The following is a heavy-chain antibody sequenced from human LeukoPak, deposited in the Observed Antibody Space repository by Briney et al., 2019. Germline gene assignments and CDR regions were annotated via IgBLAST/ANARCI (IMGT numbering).Heavy chain of an antibody. CDR2: IYYSGST. Sequence: PSETLSLTRTVSGGSLSSHYWSWLRHPPGERLEWIGYIYYSGSTNHNPSLKSRVTMSVDTSKNQFSLKLSSVTAADTAVYYCARLVLDYGDYRRVDWNYYYMDVWGKGTTVTVSS. V-gene: IGHV4-59*11. J-gene: IGHJ6*03. CDR1: GGSLSSHY. D-gene: IGHD4-17*01. CDR3: ARLVLDYGDYRRVDWNYYYMDV.